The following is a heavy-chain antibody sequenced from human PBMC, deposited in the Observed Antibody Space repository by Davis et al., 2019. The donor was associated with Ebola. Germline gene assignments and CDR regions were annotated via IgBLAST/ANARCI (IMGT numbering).Heavy chain of an antibody. CDR1: GYTFTGYY. V-gene: IGHV1-69*02. D-gene: IGHD2-15*01. CDR3: ARLREYCSGGSCYGYYGMDV. Sequence: SVKVSCKASGYTFTGYYMHWVRQAPGQGLEWMGRIIPILGIANYAQKFQGRVTITADKSTSTAYMELSSLRSEDTAVYYCARLREYCSGGSCYGYYGMDVWGQGTTVTVSS. J-gene: IGHJ6*02. CDR2: IIPILGIA.